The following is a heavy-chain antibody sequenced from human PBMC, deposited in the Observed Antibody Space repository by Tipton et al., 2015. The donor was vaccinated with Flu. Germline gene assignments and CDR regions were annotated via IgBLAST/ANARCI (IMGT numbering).Heavy chain of an antibody. CDR1: GFTVSSRY. CDR3: ATLGNSGTDGFNI. Sequence: LSLTCAASGFTVSSRYMGWVRQAPGKGLQWVSVIYRGGTTYVADSVKGRCTISRDNSKNTLYLQWNSLTTEDTAVYYCATLGNSGTDGFNIWGQGTMVTISS. J-gene: IGHJ3*02. D-gene: IGHD6-13*01. CDR2: IYRGGTT. V-gene: IGHV3-66*02.